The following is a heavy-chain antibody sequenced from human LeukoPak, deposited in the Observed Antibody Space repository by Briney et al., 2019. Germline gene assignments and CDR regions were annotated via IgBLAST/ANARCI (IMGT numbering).Heavy chain of an antibody. CDR3: ARDQYYYDSSAPPLY. V-gene: IGHV3-11*01. D-gene: IGHD3-22*01. CDR2: ISSSGNTI. Sequence: GGSLRLSCAASGFSFSDYYMSWIRQAPGKGLEWVSYISSSGNTIYYADSVKGRFTIPRDNAKNSLYLQMNSLRAEDTAFYYCARDQYYYDSSAPPLYWGQGTLVTVSS. J-gene: IGHJ4*02. CDR1: GFSFSDYY.